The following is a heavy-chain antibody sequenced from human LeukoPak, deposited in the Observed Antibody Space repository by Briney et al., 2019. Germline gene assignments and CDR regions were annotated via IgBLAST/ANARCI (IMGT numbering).Heavy chain of an antibody. CDR3: ARGVGAKQWLVRVRDAFDI. D-gene: IGHD6-19*01. CDR2: INPNSGGT. J-gene: IGHJ3*02. CDR1: GYTFTGYY. Sequence: ASVKVSCKASGYTFTGYYMHWVRQAPGQGLEWMGWINPNSGGTNYAQKFQGWVTMTRDTSISTAYMELSRLRSNDTAVYYCARGVGAKQWLVRVRDAFDIWGQGTMVTVSS. V-gene: IGHV1-2*04.